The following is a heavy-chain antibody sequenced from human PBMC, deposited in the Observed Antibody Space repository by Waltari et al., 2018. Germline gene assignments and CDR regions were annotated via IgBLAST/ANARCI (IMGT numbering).Heavy chain of an antibody. CDR1: GFTFNDAR. CDR2: IKSKTDGETT. Sequence: EVQLVESGGGLVKPGDSLRLSCAASGFTFNDARMNWVRQTPGKGLEWVGRIKSKTDGETTDYTAPVKGRFTISRDDSKNTVYLQMNSLKIEDTAVYYCTTVFAWGQGTLFTVSS. V-gene: IGHV3-15*01. D-gene: IGHD3-16*01. CDR3: TTVFA. J-gene: IGHJ5*02.